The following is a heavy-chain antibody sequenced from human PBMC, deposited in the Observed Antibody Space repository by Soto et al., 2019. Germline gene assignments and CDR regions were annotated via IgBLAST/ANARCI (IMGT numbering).Heavy chain of an antibody. Sequence: GASVKVSCKASGGTFSSYAISWVRQAPGQGLEWMGGIIPIFGTANYAQKFQGRVTITADECTSTAYMELSSLRSEGTAVYYCASAGAAAPMDVWGQGTTVTVSS. J-gene: IGHJ6*02. CDR3: ASAGAAAPMDV. CDR1: GGTFSSYA. D-gene: IGHD6-13*01. CDR2: IIPIFGTA. V-gene: IGHV1-69*13.